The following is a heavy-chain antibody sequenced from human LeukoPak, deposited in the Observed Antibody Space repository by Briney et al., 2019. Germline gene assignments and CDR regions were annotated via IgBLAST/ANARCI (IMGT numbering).Heavy chain of an antibody. CDR3: ARNQDYHYYMDV. Sequence: PSETLSLTCTVSGGSISSGGYYWSWTRQPPGKGLEWIGYIYHSGSTYYNPSLKSRVTISVDRSKNQFSLKLSSVTAADTAVYYCARNQDYHYYMDVWGKGTTVTVSS. V-gene: IGHV4-30-2*01. CDR1: GGSISSGGYY. CDR2: IYHSGST. J-gene: IGHJ6*03.